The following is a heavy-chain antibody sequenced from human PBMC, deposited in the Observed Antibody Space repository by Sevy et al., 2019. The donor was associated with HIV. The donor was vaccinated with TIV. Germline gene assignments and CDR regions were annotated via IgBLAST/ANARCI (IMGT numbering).Heavy chain of an antibody. CDR1: GFTFSTYW. D-gene: IGHD3-16*01. J-gene: IGHJ4*02. Sequence: GGSLRLSCAASGFTFSTYWMTWVRHAPGKGLEWVANIKQDGTDTNYVDSVRGRFTISRDNGRNLLYLHMNSLRAEDTAVYCCASALADWGSFHYSSWGRGVLVTVSS. V-gene: IGHV3-7*01. CDR3: ASALADWGSFHYSS. CDR2: IKQDGTDT.